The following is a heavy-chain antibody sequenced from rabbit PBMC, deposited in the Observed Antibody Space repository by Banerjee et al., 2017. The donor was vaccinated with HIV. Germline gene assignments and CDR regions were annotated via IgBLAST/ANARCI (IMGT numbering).Heavy chain of an antibody. Sequence: QEQLEESGGDLVKPEGSLTLTCTASGFSFSNKYVMCWVRQAPGKGLEWIGFIDTNTGKTFYASWAKGRFTISKTSWTTVTLQMTSLTAADTASYFCARGVWNRVWGDLWGPGPLVTVS. CDR2: IDTNTGKT. V-gene: IGHV1S45*01. CDR1: GFSFSNKYV. CDR3: ARGVWNRVWGDL. J-gene: IGHJ4*01. D-gene: IGHD4-1*01.